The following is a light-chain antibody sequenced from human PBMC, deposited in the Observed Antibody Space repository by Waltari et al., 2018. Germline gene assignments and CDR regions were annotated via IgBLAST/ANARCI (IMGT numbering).Light chain of an antibody. Sequence: IVFTQSPAPLSWSPAPRATLACWASQSVSSYLAWYQQKPGQAPRLLIYDASNRATGIPARFSGSGSGTDFTLTISSLEPEDFAVYYCQQRSNWLTFGQGTKLEIK. CDR2: DAS. CDR1: QSVSSY. CDR3: QQRSNWLT. V-gene: IGKV3-11*01. J-gene: IGKJ2*01.